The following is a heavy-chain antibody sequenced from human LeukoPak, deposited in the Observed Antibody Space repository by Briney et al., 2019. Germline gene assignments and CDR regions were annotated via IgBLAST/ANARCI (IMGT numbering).Heavy chain of an antibody. D-gene: IGHD3-10*01. CDR2: FDPEDGET. Sequence: ASVKVSCKVSGYTLTELSMHWVRQAPGKGLERMGGFDPEDGETIYAQKFQGRVTMTEDTSTDTAYMELSSLRSEDTAVYYCATDRTYYYGSGSYMDYWGQGTLVTVSS. CDR3: ATDRTYYYGSGSYMDY. CDR1: GYTLTELS. J-gene: IGHJ4*02. V-gene: IGHV1-24*01.